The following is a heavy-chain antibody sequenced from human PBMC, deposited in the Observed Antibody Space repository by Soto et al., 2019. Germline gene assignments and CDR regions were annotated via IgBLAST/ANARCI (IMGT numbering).Heavy chain of an antibody. CDR1: GGTISISNW. Sequence: SETLSLTCAVSGGTISISNWWSCVRQPPGKGLEWIGEIYHSGSTNYNPSLKSRVTISVDKYKNQFSLKLSSVTAADTAVYYCARDGGRYLLDYWGQGTXVTVSS. CDR2: IYHSGST. V-gene: IGHV4-4*02. J-gene: IGHJ4*02. D-gene: IGHD1-26*01. CDR3: ARDGGRYLLDY.